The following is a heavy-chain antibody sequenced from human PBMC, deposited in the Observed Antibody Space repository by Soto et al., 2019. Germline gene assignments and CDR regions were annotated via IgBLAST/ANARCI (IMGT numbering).Heavy chain of an antibody. CDR2: IYWDDDK. V-gene: IGHV2-5*02. D-gene: IGHD3-3*01. Sequence: QITLNESGPTQVKPRQTLTLTCTFSGFSLTTSGVGVGWIRQSPGKAPEWRALIYWDDDKRYSPSLKIRLTITKDTSKNQVVLTMADLDPADTATYYCAHRVLRTVFGLVTTTAIYFDFWSQGTPVAVSS. J-gene: IGHJ4*02. CDR3: AHRVLRTVFGLVTTTAIYFDF. CDR1: GFSLTTSGVG.